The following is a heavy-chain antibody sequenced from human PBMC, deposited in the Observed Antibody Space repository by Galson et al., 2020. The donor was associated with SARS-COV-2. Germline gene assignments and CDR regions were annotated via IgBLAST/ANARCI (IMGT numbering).Heavy chain of an antibody. CDR1: GFTFSSYS. CDR3: ARVSKGLVVVVAATDH. Sequence: GGSLRLSCAVSGFTFSSYSMNWVRQAPGKGLEWISYISSSETTYYADSVKGRFTISRDNAKNSLFLQMNNLSDEDTAVYYCARVSKGLVVVVAATDHWGQGTLVTVSS. V-gene: IGHV3-48*02. D-gene: IGHD2-15*01. CDR2: ISSSETT. J-gene: IGHJ4*02.